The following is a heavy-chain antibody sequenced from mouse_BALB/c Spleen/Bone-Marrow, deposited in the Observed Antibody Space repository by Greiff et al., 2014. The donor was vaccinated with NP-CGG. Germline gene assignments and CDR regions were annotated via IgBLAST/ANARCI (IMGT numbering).Heavy chain of an antibody. Sequence: VQLQQSGAELARPGASVKLSCKASGYTFTSYWMQWVKQRPGQGLEWIGAIYPGDGDTRYTQKFKGKATLTADKSSSTAYMQLNSEASEDSSVEYCAKGDPFDYWGQGTTLTVSA. J-gene: IGHJ2*01. V-gene: IGHV1-87*01. CDR1: GYTFTSYW. CDR2: IYPGDGDT. CDR3: AKGDPFDY.